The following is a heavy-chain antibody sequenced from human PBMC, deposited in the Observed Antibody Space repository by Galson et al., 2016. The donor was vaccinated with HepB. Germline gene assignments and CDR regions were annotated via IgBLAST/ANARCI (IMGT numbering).Heavy chain of an antibody. CDR3: GTSSGYYADAFDV. CDR1: GFTFNTYS. J-gene: IGHJ3*01. D-gene: IGHD3-22*01. CDR2: ISSDSVDE. Sequence: SLRLSCAASGFTFNTYSMKWVRQAPGKGLFWVSSISSDSVDEYYADSVKGRFTTSRDNAKNSLYLQMDSLGAEDTAVYYCGTSSGYYADAFDVWGQGTLVTVSS. V-gene: IGHV3-21*01.